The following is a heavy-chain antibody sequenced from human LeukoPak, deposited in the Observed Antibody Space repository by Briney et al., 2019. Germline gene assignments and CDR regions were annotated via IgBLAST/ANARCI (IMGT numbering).Heavy chain of an antibody. CDR2: ISTSSSYI. D-gene: IGHD4-17*01. V-gene: IGHV3-21*01. CDR3: ARVNPALYGDFAFDY. J-gene: IGHJ4*02. CDR1: GFTFSSYN. Sequence: GGSLRLSCAASGFTFSSYNMNWVRQAPGKGLEWVSSISTSSSYIYYADSLKGRFTISRDNAKNSLYLQMNSLRAEDTAVYYCARVNPALYGDFAFDYWGQGTLVTVSS.